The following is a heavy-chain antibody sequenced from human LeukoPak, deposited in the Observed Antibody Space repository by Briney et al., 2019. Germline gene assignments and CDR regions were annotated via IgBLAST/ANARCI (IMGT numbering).Heavy chain of an antibody. CDR1: GYTFTSYY. Sequence: ASVKVSCKASGYTFTSYYMHWMRQAPGQGPEWMGIINPRGGSTDYAQKFQGGITMTSDTSTSTVYMELNSLRSDDTAVYFCARVGSAAATADYWGQGTLVTVSS. V-gene: IGHV1-46*01. CDR3: ARVGSAAATADY. J-gene: IGHJ4*02. CDR2: INPRGGST. D-gene: IGHD6-25*01.